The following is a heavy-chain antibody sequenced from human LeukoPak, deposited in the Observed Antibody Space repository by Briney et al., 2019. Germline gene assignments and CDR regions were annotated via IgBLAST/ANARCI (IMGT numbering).Heavy chain of an antibody. CDR3: ARGRPYYYDSSGYYFDY. D-gene: IGHD3-22*01. CDR2: ISITVGGT. V-gene: IGHV3-23*01. Sequence: GGSLRLSCAASGFTFSSYAMSWVRQAPGKGLEWVSAISITVGGTYYADSVKGRFTISRDNSKNTLYLQMNSLRAEDTAVYYCARGRPYYYDSSGYYFDYWGQGTLVTVSS. CDR1: GFTFSSYA. J-gene: IGHJ4*02.